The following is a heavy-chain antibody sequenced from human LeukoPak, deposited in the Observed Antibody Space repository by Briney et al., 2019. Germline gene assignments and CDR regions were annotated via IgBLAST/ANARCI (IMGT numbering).Heavy chain of an antibody. CDR3: ARDVTRPNDAYFDY. V-gene: IGHV3-30*01. D-gene: IGHD4-23*01. CDR2: TSYDGSNK. CDR1: GFTFSSYA. Sequence: GRSLRLSCAASGFTFSSYAMHWVRQAPGKGLEWVAVTSYDGSNKYYADSVKGRFTISRDNSKNTLYLQMNSLRAEDTAVYYCARDVTRPNDAYFDYWGQGTLVTVSS. J-gene: IGHJ4*02.